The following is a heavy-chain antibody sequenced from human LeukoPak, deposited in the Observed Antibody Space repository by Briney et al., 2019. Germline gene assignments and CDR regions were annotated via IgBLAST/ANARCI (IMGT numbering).Heavy chain of an antibody. J-gene: IGHJ4*02. V-gene: IGHV3-7*01. Sequence: GGSLRLSCAGSEFIFSNYWMNWVRQAPGKGLEWVANIKQDASETYYVDSVKGRFTISRDNAKNSLYLQMNSLRAEDTAIYYCARGSSNTGFAYWGQGTLLTVTS. CDR2: IKQDASET. CDR1: EFIFSNYW. CDR3: ARGSSNTGFAY. D-gene: IGHD1-14*01.